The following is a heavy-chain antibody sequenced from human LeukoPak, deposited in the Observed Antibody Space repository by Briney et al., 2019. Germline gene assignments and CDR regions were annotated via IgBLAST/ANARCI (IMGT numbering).Heavy chain of an antibody. D-gene: IGHD6-19*01. J-gene: IGHJ4*02. CDR2: ISYTGST. CDR3: AKDGGQWGLAPDH. CDR1: GVSLSSHY. Sequence: PSETLSLTCTVSGVSLSSHYWTWIRQSPGTGLEWIGYISYTGSTNYNPSLKSRVTISKDMSKNQFSLRLSSVTPADTAVYYCAKDGGQWGLAPDHWGQGTLVTVSS. V-gene: IGHV4-59*11.